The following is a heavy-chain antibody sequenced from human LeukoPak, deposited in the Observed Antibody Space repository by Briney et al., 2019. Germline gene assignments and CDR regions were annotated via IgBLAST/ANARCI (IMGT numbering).Heavy chain of an antibody. CDR3: AKVSYSGYEFDY. D-gene: IGHD5-12*01. CDR1: GFTFSSYG. J-gene: IGHJ4*02. Sequence: PGRSLRLSCAASGFTFSSYGMHWVRQAPGKGLEWVAVISYDGSNKYYADSVKGRFTISRDNSKNTLYLQMNSLRAEDTAVYYCAKVSYSGYEFDYWGQGTLVTVSS. CDR2: ISYDGSNK. V-gene: IGHV3-30*18.